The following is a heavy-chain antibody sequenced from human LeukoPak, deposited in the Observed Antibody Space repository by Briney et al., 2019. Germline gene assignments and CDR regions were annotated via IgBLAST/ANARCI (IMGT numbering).Heavy chain of an antibody. J-gene: IGHJ4*02. CDR2: ISYDGSNK. Sequence: PGGSLRLSCAASGFTFSSYAMHWDRQAPGKGLEWVAVISYDGSNKYYADSVKGRFTISRDNSKNTLYLQMNSLRAEDTAVYYCARDLGLYWGQGTLVTVSS. D-gene: IGHD3/OR15-3a*01. V-gene: IGHV3-30-3*01. CDR3: ARDLGLY. CDR1: GFTFSSYA.